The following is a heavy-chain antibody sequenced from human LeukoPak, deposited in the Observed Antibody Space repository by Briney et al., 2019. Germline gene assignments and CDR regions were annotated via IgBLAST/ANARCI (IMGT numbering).Heavy chain of an antibody. J-gene: IGHJ4*02. CDR1: GSSISGYY. CDR3: ARGDSHLHSSGYYYY. V-gene: IGHV4-59*01. CDR2: VYDSGNT. D-gene: IGHD3-22*01. Sequence: PSETLSLTCKVSGSSISGYYWSWIRQPPGKGLEWIGYVYDSGNTNYNPSLRSRVTISLDTSQDQFSLKLGSVTAADTAVYYCARGDSHLHSSGYYYYWGQGTLVTVSS.